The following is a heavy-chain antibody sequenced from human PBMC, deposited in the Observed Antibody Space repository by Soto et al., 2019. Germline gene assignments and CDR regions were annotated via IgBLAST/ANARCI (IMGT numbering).Heavy chain of an antibody. Sequence: ETLSLTCTVSGGSITSINYYWGWIRQPPGKGLEWIGSIYYSETTYYNPSLKSRVTISLDTSKNQFSLKLSSVTAADTAVYYCISRTVTTFNAFDIWGQGTMVS. CDR2: IYYSETT. CDR3: ISRTVTTFNAFDI. J-gene: IGHJ3*02. V-gene: IGHV4-39*01. CDR1: GGSITSINYY. D-gene: IGHD4-17*01.